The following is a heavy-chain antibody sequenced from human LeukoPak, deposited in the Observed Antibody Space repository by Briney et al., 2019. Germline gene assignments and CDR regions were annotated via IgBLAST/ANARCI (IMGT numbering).Heavy chain of an antibody. CDR3: TLTFNYYGSGSYYSDY. J-gene: IGHJ4*02. CDR1: GFTFSSYW. D-gene: IGHD3-10*01. CDR2: INRDGSST. V-gene: IGHV3-74*01. Sequence: QAGGSLRLSCAASGFTFSSYWMHWVRQAPGKGLVWVSRINRDGSSTSYADSVKGRFTISRDNAKNTLYLQMNSLRAEDTAVYYCTLTFNYYGSGSYYSDYWGQGTLVTVSS.